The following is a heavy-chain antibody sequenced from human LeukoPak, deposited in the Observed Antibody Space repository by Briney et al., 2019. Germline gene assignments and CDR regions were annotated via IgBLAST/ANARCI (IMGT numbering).Heavy chain of an antibody. V-gene: IGHV4-59*01. CDR3: ARGTDMVRFDY. D-gene: IGHD3-10*01. J-gene: IGHJ4*02. Sequence: SETLSLTCTVSGGSISSYYWSWIRQPPGNGLEWIGYIIYSGSSSYSTSLKSRVTISVDTSKNQFSLKLSSVTAADTAVYYCARGTDMVRFDYWGQGTLVTVYS. CDR1: GGSISSYY. CDR2: IIYSGSS.